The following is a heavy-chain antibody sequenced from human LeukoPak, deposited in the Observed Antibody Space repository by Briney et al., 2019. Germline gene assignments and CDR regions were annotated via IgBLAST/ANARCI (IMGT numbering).Heavy chain of an antibody. Sequence: GGSLRLSCAASGFIFSNYAMNWVRQAPGKGLEWVSVISGGGGGIYYADSVKGRVTISRDNSKNTLYLQMNNLRAEDTAIYYCAKGPRIDYWGQGTLVTVSS. CDR3: AKGPRIDY. CDR2: ISGGGGGI. CDR1: GFIFSNYA. J-gene: IGHJ4*02. V-gene: IGHV3-23*01.